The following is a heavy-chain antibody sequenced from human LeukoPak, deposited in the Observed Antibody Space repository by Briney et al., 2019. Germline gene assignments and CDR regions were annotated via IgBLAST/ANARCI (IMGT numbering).Heavy chain of an antibody. Sequence: GGSLRLSCEASGLNFSNYWMTWVRQAPGKGLEWVAHIKQDGSEKYYVDSVKGRFTIARDNAEKSLYLQMSSLRADDTAVYYCAKYSTSRNFDDWGQGTLVTVSS. CDR2: IKQDGSEK. D-gene: IGHD2-2*01. CDR3: AKYSTSRNFDD. CDR1: GLNFSNYW. J-gene: IGHJ4*02. V-gene: IGHV3-7*02.